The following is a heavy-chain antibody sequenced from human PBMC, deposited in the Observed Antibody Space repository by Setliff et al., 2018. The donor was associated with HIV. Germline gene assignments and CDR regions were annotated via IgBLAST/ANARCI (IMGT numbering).Heavy chain of an antibody. CDR2: IYYSGST. Sequence: TLSLTCTVSGGSISSGGYYWSWIRQHPGKGLEWIGYIYYSGSTYYNPSLKSRVTISVDTSKNQFSLKLSSVTAADTAVYYCARAHMIVVAGDAFDIWGQGTMLTVSS. CDR3: ARAHMIVVAGDAFDI. V-gene: IGHV4-31*03. D-gene: IGHD3-22*01. J-gene: IGHJ3*02. CDR1: GGSISSGGYY.